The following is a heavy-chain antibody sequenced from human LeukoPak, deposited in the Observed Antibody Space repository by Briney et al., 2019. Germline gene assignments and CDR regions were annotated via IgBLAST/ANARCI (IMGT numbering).Heavy chain of an antibody. CDR3: AKDRVTSSYYDSSGYYDY. CDR2: ISGSGTGT. J-gene: IGHJ4*02. D-gene: IGHD3-22*01. CDR1: GMNFKKYV. Sequence: GGSLRLSCEASGMNFKKYVMNWVRQAPGKGLEWVSAISGSGTGTYYADSVKGRFTISRDNSKNTLYLQMNSLRAEDTAVYYCAKDRVTSSYYDSSGYYDYWGQGTLVTVSS. V-gene: IGHV3-23*01.